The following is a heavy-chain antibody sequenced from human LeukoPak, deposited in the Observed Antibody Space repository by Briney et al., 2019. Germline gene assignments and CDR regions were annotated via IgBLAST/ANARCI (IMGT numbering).Heavy chain of an antibody. CDR1: GGSISNYY. CDR2: IYYSGST. Sequence: SETLSLTCTVSGGSISNYYWSWTRQPPGKGLEWIGYIYYSGSTNYNPTLKSRVTISVDTSKNQFSLKLSSVTAADTAVYYCARLRYYYYMDVWGKGTTVTVSS. V-gene: IGHV4-59*01. CDR3: ARLRYYYYMDV. J-gene: IGHJ6*03.